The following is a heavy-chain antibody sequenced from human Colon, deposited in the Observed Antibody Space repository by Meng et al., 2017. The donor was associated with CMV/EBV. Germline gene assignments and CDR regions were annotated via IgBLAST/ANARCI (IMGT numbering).Heavy chain of an antibody. CDR3: TRDFWGSLEY. CDR2: IQNDGSST. V-gene: IGHV3-74*01. D-gene: IGHD3-16*01. J-gene: IGHJ4*02. Sequence: GKLVEPGGGLVQPGGSLRLSCAASGFTFSNYDMHWVRQGPGKALVWVSRIQNDGSSTTYAESVKGRFTISRDNAKNTLYLQMNSLRAEDTAVYYCTRDFWGSLEYWGQGALVTVSS. CDR1: GFTFSNYD.